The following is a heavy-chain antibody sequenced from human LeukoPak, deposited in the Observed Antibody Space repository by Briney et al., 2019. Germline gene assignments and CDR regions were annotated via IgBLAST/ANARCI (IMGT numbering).Heavy chain of an antibody. CDR3: ARGTYYDSSAYSGVRLFDY. CDR1: GYTFTGYY. J-gene: IGHJ4*02. Sequence: GASVKVSCEASGYTFTGYYMHWVRQAPGQGLEWMGWINPDTGRTNYAQKFQGRVTMTRDTSITTAYMELTRLTSDDTAVYSCARGTYYDSSAYSGVRLFDYWGQGTLVTVSP. CDR2: INPDTGRT. V-gene: IGHV1-2*02. D-gene: IGHD3-22*01.